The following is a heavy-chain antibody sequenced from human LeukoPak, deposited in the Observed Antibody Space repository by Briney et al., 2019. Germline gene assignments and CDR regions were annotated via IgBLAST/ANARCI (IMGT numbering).Heavy chain of an antibody. CDR1: GFTFDDYG. V-gene: IGHV3-20*04. J-gene: IGHJ4*02. CDR3: ARDERLLSFLK. D-gene: IGHD3-3*01. Sequence: PGGSLRLSCAASGFTFDDYGMSWVRQAPGKGLEWVSGINWNGGSTGYADSVKGRFTISRDNAKNTLYLQMNSLRAEDTAIYYCARDERLLSFLKWGQGTLVTVSS. CDR2: INWNGGST.